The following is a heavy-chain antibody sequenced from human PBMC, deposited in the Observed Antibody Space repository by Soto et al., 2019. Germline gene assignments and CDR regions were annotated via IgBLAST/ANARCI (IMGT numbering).Heavy chain of an antibody. CDR3: ARAYYGGNGGENFDY. Sequence: ASVKVSCKASGYTFTSYDINWVRQATGQGLVWMGWMNPNSGNTGYAQKFQGRVTMTRNTSISTAYMELSSLRSEDTAVYYCARAYYGGNGGENFDYWGQGTLVTVSS. V-gene: IGHV1-8*01. CDR1: GYTFTSYD. D-gene: IGHD4-17*01. J-gene: IGHJ4*02. CDR2: MNPNSGNT.